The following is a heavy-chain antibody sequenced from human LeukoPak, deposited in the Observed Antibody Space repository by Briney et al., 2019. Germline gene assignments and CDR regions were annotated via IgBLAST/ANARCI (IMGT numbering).Heavy chain of an antibody. V-gene: IGHV4-39*07. CDR1: GGSISSSSYY. D-gene: IGHD3-9*01. J-gene: IGHJ4*02. CDR2: IYYSGST. Sequence: SETLSLTCTVSGGSISSSSYYWGWIRQPPGKGLEWIGSIYYSGSTYYNPSLKSRVTISVDTSKNQFSLKLSSVTAADTAVYYCARDVLRYFDWASAPLPTDDYWGQGTLVTVSS. CDR3: ARDVLRYFDWASAPLPTDDY.